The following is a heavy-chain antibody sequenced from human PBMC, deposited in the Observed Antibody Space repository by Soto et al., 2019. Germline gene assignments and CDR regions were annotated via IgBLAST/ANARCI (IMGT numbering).Heavy chain of an antibody. CDR3: ERDTCTTAFGY. J-gene: IGHJ4*02. CDR2: IIPIFGTA. D-gene: IGHD2-8*01. V-gene: IGHV1-69*06. CDR1: GGTFSSYA. Sequence: ASVKVSCKASGGTFSSYAISWVRQAPGQGLEWMGGIIPIFGTANYAQKFQGRVTITADKSTSTAYMELSSLRSEDTAVYYCERDTCTTAFGYWGQVTIVTVYS.